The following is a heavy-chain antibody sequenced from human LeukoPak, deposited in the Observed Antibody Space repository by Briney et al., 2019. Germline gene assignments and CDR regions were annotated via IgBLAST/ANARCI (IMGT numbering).Heavy chain of an antibody. CDR3: ATANWDRGDFDY. J-gene: IGHJ4*02. D-gene: IGHD7-27*01. Sequence: SETLSLTCAVHGGSFSGYYWSWIRQPPGKGLEWIGEINHSGSTNYDPSLKSRVTISVDTSKNQFSLKLSSVTAADTAVYYCATANWDRGDFDYWGQGTLVTVSS. CDR1: GGSFSGYY. V-gene: IGHV4-34*01. CDR2: INHSGST.